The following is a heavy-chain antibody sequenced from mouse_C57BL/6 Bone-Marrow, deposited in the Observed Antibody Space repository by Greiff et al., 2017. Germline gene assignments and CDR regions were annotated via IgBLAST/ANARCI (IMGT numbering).Heavy chain of an antibody. CDR1: GYTFTGYW. D-gene: IGHD1-1*01. V-gene: IGHV1-9*01. Sequence: VKLMESGAELMKPGASVKLSCKATGYTFTGYWIEWVKQRPGHGLEWIGEILPGSGSTNYNEKFKGKATLTADTSSNTAYMQLSSLTTEDSAIYYCARGYDGSSVFAYWGQGTLVTVSA. CDR3: ARGYDGSSVFAY. J-gene: IGHJ3*01. CDR2: ILPGSGST.